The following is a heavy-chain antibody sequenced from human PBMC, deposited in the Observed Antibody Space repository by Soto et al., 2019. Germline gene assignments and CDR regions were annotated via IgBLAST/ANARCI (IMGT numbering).Heavy chain of an antibody. CDR1: GFTFSSYS. V-gene: IGHV3-21*01. CDR2: ISSSSSYI. CDR3: ARDNRVVPAAIVFDY. D-gene: IGHD2-2*01. Sequence: GGSLRLSCAASGFTFSSYSMNWVRQAPGKGLEWVSSISSSSSYIYYADSVKGRFTISRDNAKNSLYLQMNSLRAEDTAVYYCARDNRVVPAAIVFDYWGQGTLVTVSS. J-gene: IGHJ4*02.